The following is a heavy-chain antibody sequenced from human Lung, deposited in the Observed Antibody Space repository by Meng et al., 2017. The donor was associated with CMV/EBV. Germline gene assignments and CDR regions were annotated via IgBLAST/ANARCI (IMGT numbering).Heavy chain of an antibody. Sequence: GESLKISCAASGFTFSSYEMNWVRQAPGKGLEWVSYISSSGSTIYYADSVKGRFTISRDNAKNSLYLQMNRLRAEDTAVYYCARDRTVTTSLYYYYYGMDVWGQGTTVTVSS. V-gene: IGHV3-48*03. D-gene: IGHD4-11*01. CDR3: ARDRTVTTSLYYYYYGMDV. J-gene: IGHJ6*02. CDR1: GFTFSSYE. CDR2: ISSSGSTI.